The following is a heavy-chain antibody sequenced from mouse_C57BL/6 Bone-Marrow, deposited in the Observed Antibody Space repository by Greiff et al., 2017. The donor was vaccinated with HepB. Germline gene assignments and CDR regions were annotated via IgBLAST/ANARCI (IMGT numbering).Heavy chain of an antibody. CDR2: INPNNGGT. V-gene: IGHV1-26*01. CDR3: ARYGSRY. J-gene: IGHJ2*01. Sequence: VQLQQSGPELVKPGASVKISCKASGYTFTDYYMNWVKQSHGKSLEWIGDINPNNGGTSYNQKFKGKATLTVDKSSSTAYMQLSSLTSEDSAVYFCARYGSRYWGQGTTLTVSS. CDR1: GYTFTDYY. D-gene: IGHD2-2*01.